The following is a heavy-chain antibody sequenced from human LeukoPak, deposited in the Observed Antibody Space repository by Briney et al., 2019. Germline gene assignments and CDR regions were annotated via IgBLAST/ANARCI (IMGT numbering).Heavy chain of an antibody. V-gene: IGHV3-23*01. D-gene: IGHD1-1*01. CDR3: ARVSIRSGTGGWYDYYYGMDV. CDR2: ISGSGGST. Sequence: AGGSLRLSCAASGFTFSSYAMSWVRQAPGKGLEWVSAISGSGGSTYYADSVKGRFTISRDNAKNSLYLQMNSLRAEDTAVYYCARVSIRSGTGGWYDYYYGMDVWGQGTTVTVSS. CDR1: GFTFSSYA. J-gene: IGHJ6*02.